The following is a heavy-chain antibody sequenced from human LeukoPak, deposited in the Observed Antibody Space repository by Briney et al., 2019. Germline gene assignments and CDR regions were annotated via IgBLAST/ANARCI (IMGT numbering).Heavy chain of an antibody. CDR3: ARDRYSGFDY. CDR2: INPSGGST. D-gene: IGHD3-16*02. J-gene: IGHJ4*02. CDR1: GYTFTSYY. V-gene: IGHV1-46*01. Sequence: ASVKVSCKASGYTFTSYYIHWVRQAPGQGLEWMGIINPSGGSTSYAQKFQGRVTMTRDTSTGTVYMELSSLRSEDTAVYYCARDRYSGFDYWGQGTLVTVSS.